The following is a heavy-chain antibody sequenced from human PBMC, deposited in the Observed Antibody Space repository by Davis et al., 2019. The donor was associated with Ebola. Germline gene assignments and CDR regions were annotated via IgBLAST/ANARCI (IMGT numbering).Heavy chain of an antibody. J-gene: IGHJ5*02. D-gene: IGHD3-10*01. Sequence: AASVKVSCKASGYTFTSYYMHWVRQAPGQGLEWMGWMNPKSGNTGYAGKFQGRVTMTRNTSISTAYMELSSLRSEDTAVYYCARGRGRFGESIKNWIDPWGQGTLVTVSS. CDR3: ARGRGRFGESIKNWIDP. CDR2: MNPKSGNT. V-gene: IGHV1-8*02. CDR1: GYTFTSYY.